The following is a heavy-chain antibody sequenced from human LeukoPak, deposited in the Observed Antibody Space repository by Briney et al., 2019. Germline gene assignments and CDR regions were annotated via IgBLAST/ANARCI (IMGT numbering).Heavy chain of an antibody. CDR3: ACSVVVPAAGLAFDY. Sequence: PSETLSLTCTVSGGSISSSSYYWGWIRQPPGKGLERIGGIYYSGSTYYNPSLKSRVTISVDTSKNQFSLKLSSVTAADTAVYYCACSVVVPAAGLAFDYWGQGTLVTVSS. J-gene: IGHJ4*02. D-gene: IGHD2-2*01. V-gene: IGHV4-39*01. CDR1: GGSISSSSYY. CDR2: IYYSGST.